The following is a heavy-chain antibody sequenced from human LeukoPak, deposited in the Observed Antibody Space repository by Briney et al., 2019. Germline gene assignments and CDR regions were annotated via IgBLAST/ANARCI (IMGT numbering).Heavy chain of an antibody. CDR2: IIPIFGTA. D-gene: IGHD6-13*01. V-gene: IGHV1-69*13. Sequence: GASVKVSCKASGGTFSSYAISWVRQAPGQGLEWMGGIIPIFGTANYAQKFQGRVTITADESTSTAYMELSSLRSEDTAVYYCARDTEETSSSWYLGFQQYGMDVWGQGTTVTVPS. J-gene: IGHJ6*02. CDR1: GGTFSSYA. CDR3: ARDTEETSSSWYLGFQQYGMDV.